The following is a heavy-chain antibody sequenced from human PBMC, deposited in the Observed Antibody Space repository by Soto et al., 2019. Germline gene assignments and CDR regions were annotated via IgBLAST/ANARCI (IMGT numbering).Heavy chain of an antibody. CDR2: ISGSGGST. Sequence: EVQLLESGGGVVQPGGSLRLSCAASGFTFSSYAMSWVRQAPGKGLEWVSAISGSGGSTYYADSVKGRFTISRDNSKNTLYLQMNSLRAEDTAVYYCARRPGYDFWSGYYIDWGQGTLVTVSS. CDR3: ARRPGYDFWSGYYID. J-gene: IGHJ4*02. V-gene: IGHV3-23*01. CDR1: GFTFSSYA. D-gene: IGHD3-3*01.